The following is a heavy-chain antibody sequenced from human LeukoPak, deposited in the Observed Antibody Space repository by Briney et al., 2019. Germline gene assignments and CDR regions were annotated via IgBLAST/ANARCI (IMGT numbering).Heavy chain of an antibody. V-gene: IGHV6-1*01. CDR3: ASTFQGPIDY. CDR2: TYYRSKWYN. Sequence: SQTLSLTCAISGDSVSSKSAAWNWIRQSPARGLEWLGRTYYRSKWYNEYAGAVKSRIAITRDTSKHPFSLQLNSATPEDTAVYYCASTFQGPIDYWGQGTLVTVSS. J-gene: IGHJ4*02. CDR1: GDSVSSKSAA.